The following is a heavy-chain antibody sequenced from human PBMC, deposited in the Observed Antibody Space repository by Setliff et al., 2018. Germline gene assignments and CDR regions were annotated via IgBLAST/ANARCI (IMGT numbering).Heavy chain of an antibody. CDR1: GHTFTSYF. CDR2: INPSGGHT. D-gene: IGHD2-8*01. J-gene: IGHJ4*02. Sequence: ASVKVSCKASGHTFTSYFMQWVRQAPGQGLEWMGMINPSGGHTIYAQKFQGRVTMTRDTSTSTVYLELSSLRSEDTAVYYCARGLIVLPGPSGGMGYFDYWGQGTLVTVSS. V-gene: IGHV1-46*01. CDR3: ARGLIVLPGPSGGMGYFDY.